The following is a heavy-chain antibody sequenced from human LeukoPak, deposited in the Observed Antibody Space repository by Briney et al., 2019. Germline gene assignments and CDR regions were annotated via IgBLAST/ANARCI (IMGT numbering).Heavy chain of an antibody. V-gene: IGHV3-48*04. CDR1: GFTFSSYS. J-gene: IGHJ5*02. CDR3: ARDRYSSSWYFDKIVGATSVPWFDP. Sequence: GGSLRLSCAASGFTFSSYSMNWVRQAPGKGLEWVSYISSSSSTIYYADSVKGRFTISRDNAKNSLYLQMNSLRAEDTAVYYCARDRYSSSWYFDKIVGATSVPWFDPWGQGTLVTVSS. CDR2: ISSSSSTI. D-gene: IGHD6-13*01.